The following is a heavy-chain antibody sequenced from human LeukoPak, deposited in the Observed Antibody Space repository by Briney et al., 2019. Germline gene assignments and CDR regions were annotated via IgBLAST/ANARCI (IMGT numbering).Heavy chain of an antibody. CDR1: GFTFSSYW. D-gene: IGHD1-26*01. Sequence: PGGSLRLSCAASGFTFSSYWMSWVRQAPGKGLEWVANIKQDGSEKYYVDSVKGRFTISRDNAKNSLYLQMNSLRAEDTAVYYCAKDSDIVGATYFDYWGQGTLVTVSS. CDR3: AKDSDIVGATYFDY. J-gene: IGHJ4*02. CDR2: IKQDGSEK. V-gene: IGHV3-7*03.